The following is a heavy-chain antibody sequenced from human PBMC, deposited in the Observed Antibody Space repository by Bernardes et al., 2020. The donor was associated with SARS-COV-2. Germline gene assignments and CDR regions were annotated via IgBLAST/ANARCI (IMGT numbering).Heavy chain of an antibody. CDR3: AREMVVSDFWSGYPKGYFDY. V-gene: IGHV4-59*01. J-gene: IGHJ4*02. CDR2: IYYSGST. Sequence: TLSLTCTVSGGSISSYYWSWIRQPPGKGLEWIGYIYYSGSTNYNPSLKSRVTISVDTSKNQFSLKLSSVTAADTAVYYCAREMVVSDFWSGYPKGYFDYWGQGTLVTVSS. CDR1: GGSISSYY. D-gene: IGHD3-3*01.